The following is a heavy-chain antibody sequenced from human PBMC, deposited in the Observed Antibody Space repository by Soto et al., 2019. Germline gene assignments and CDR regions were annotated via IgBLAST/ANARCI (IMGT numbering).Heavy chain of an antibody. CDR2: VDWDGDT. V-gene: IGHV2-70*11. CDR1: GFSLTTSGVC. Sequence: GSGPTLVNPTQTLTLTCTFSGFSLTTSGVCVTWIRQPPGKALEWLARVDWDGDTWYSASLKPRLTISKDTSKNQVVLTMTNVDPVDTATYYCARLLGYCVSASCYDDFDYWGQGVLVTVSS. D-gene: IGHD2-15*01. J-gene: IGHJ4*02. CDR3: ARLLGYCVSASCYDDFDY.